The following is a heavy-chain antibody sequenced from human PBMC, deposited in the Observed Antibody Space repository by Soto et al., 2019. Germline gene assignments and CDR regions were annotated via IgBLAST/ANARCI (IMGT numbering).Heavy chain of an antibody. J-gene: IGHJ5*02. CDR3: AKYLPPEFDP. D-gene: IGHD2-2*02. CDR2: ISDSGST. CDR1: GASIGSGDDY. Sequence: KPSETLCLTCSVSGASIGSGDDYWTWIRQSPGKGLEWIGYISDSGSTFYNPSLWSRLTIALDTSKNHFSLKLNSVTAADTAVYYCAKYLPPEFDPWAQGIPVTVSS. V-gene: IGHV4-30-4*08.